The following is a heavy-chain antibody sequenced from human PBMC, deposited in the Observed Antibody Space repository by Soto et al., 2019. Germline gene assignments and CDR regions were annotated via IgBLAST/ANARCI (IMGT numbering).Heavy chain of an antibody. CDR3: ARVFRLGEYRFDY. CDR1: GGSIISSDW. V-gene: IGHV4-4*02. CDR2: IYHSGST. D-gene: IGHD3-16*01. Sequence: TSETLSLTCAVSGGSIISSDWWSWVRQPPGKGLEWIGEIYHSGSTNYNPSLKSRVTISVDKSKNQFSLKLNSVTAADTAVYFCARVFRLGEYRFDYWGQGTLVTVSS. J-gene: IGHJ4*02.